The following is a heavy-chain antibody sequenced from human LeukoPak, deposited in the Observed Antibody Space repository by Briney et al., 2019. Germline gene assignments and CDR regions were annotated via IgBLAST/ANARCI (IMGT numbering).Heavy chain of an antibody. CDR1: GYTFTSYD. J-gene: IGHJ3*02. CDR2: MNPKNGDA. V-gene: IGHV1-8*03. CDR3: AGSVSGTNAFDI. Sequence: ASVKVSCKASGYTFTSYDINWVRQATGQGLEWMGWMNPKNGDAGYAQKFQGRVTIARSTSISTGYMELSGLRSEDTAVYYCAGSVSGTNAFDIWGQGTMVTVSS. D-gene: IGHD6-19*01.